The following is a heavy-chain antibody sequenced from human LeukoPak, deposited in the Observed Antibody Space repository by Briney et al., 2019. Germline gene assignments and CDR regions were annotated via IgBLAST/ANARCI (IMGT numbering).Heavy chain of an antibody. CDR3: AREYYDFWSGYYFYNWFDP. V-gene: IGHV1-69*13. CDR1: GGTFSSYA. CDR2: IIHIFGTA. Sequence: ASVKVSCKASGGTFSSYAISWVRQAPGQGLEWMGGIIHIFGTANYAQKFQGRVTITADESTSTAYMELSSLRSEDTAVYYCAREYYDFWSGYYFYNWFDPWGQGTLVTVSS. D-gene: IGHD3-3*01. J-gene: IGHJ5*02.